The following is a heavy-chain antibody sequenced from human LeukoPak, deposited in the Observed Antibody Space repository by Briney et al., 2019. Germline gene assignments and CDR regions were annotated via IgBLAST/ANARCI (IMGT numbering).Heavy chain of an antibody. J-gene: IGHJ6*02. CDR1: GFTFSSYE. D-gene: IGHD3-10*01. V-gene: IGHV3-30*18. Sequence: GGSLRLSCAASGFTFSSYEMNWVRHAPGKGLEWVAVISYDVSNKYYADSVKGRFTISRDNSKNTLYLQVNSLRAEDTAVYYCAKDSESYHYGSGSYEPHYGMDVWGQGTTVTVSS. CDR2: ISYDVSNK. CDR3: AKDSESYHYGSGSYEPHYGMDV.